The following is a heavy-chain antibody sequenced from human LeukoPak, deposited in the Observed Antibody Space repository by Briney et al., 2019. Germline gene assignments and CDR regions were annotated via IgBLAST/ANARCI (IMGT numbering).Heavy chain of an antibody. V-gene: IGHV3-49*03. CDR1: GFTFRHYG. Sequence: GGSLRLSCTISGFTFRHYGLTWFRQAPGKGLEWVGYIQSEGGGGTTRYAAAVVGRFIVSRDDSKSVAFLQMNSLKIDDTGVYYCARDVGGRTPFRFWGQGTMVAVSS. CDR2: IQSEGGGGTT. CDR3: ARDVGGRTPFRF. J-gene: IGHJ4*02. D-gene: IGHD2-15*01.